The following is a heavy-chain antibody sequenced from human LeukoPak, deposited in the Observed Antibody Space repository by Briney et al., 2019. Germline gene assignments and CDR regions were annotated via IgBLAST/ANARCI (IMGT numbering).Heavy chain of an antibody. CDR1: GLTFSDYS. D-gene: IGHD3-10*01. V-gene: IGHV3-21*01. J-gene: IGHJ5*01. Sequence: KPGGSLRLSCVASGLTFSDYSINWVRRAPGKGLEWVSSINPTSTSIYYADAVRGRFTISRDNAKSSLYLQMDSLRAEDTAVYYCVRLRRNNDRSYYYYYYDSWGQGILVTVSS. CDR2: INPTSTSI. CDR3: VRLRRNNDRSYYYYYYDS.